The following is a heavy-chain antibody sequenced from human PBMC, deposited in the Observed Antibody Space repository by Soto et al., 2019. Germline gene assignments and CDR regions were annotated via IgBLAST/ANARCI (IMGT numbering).Heavy chain of an antibody. CDR2: ISSSSSYI. D-gene: IGHD3-3*01. CDR3: ARDGYDFWSGTPDY. Sequence: PGESLKISCAASGFTFSSYSMNWVRQAPGKGLEWVSSISSSSSYIYYADSVKGRFTISRGNAKNSLYLQMNSLRAEDTAVYYCARDGYDFWSGTPDYWGQGTLVTVSS. V-gene: IGHV3-21*01. J-gene: IGHJ4*02. CDR1: GFTFSSYS.